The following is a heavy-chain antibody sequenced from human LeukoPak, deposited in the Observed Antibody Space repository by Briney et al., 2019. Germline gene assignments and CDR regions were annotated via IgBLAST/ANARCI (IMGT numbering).Heavy chain of an antibody. V-gene: IGHV3-30*03. CDR2: ISYDGSNE. J-gene: IGHJ4*02. CDR3: ARYSRTTDYFDY. CDR1: GFTLSSFG. Sequence: PGRSLRLSCATSGFTLSSFGMHWVRQAPGKGLEWVAFISYDGSNEFYADSVKGRFTISRDNSKNTLYLQMNSLRGEDTAVYYCARYSRTTDYFDYWGQGTLVTVSS. D-gene: IGHD6-13*01.